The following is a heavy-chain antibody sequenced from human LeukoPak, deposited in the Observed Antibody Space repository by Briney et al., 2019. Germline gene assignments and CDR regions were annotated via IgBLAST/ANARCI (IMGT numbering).Heavy chain of an antibody. J-gene: IGHJ4*02. CDR2: ISGSGTTI. CDR1: GFTFSDYY. Sequence: GGSLRLSCAASGFTFSDYYMSWIRQAPGKGPEWVSYISGSGTTIYYADSVKGRFTVSRDNAKNSLSLQMNSLRAEDTAVYYCAREDYYYASGYWGQGTLVTVSS. D-gene: IGHD3-10*01. CDR3: AREDYYYASGY. V-gene: IGHV3-11*04.